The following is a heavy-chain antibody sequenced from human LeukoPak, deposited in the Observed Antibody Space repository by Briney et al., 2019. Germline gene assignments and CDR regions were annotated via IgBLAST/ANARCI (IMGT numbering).Heavy chain of an antibody. Sequence: GGSLRLSCAASGFTFSSYGMHWVRQAPGKGLEWVAVISYDGSNKYYADSVKGRFTISRDNSKNTLYLQMNSLRAEDTAVYYCAKDRQHTYFDYWGQGTLVTVSS. CDR2: ISYDGSNK. CDR1: GFTFSSYG. D-gene: IGHD2-21*01. V-gene: IGHV3-30*18. J-gene: IGHJ4*02. CDR3: AKDRQHTYFDY.